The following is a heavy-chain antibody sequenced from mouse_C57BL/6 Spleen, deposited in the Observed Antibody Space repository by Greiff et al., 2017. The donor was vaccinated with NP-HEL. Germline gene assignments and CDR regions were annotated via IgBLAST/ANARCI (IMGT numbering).Heavy chain of an antibody. CDR2: IYPGNSDT. D-gene: IGHD1-1*01. CDR1: GYTFTSYW. J-gene: IGHJ4*01. CDR3: TRFYYYGSSYHYYAMDY. Sequence: VQLQQSGTVLARPGASVKMSCKTSGYTFTSYWMHWVKQRPGQGLEWIGAIYPGNSDTSYTQKFKGKAKLTAVTSASTAYMELSSLTNEDSAVYYCTRFYYYGSSYHYYAMDYWGQGTSVTVSS. V-gene: IGHV1-5*01.